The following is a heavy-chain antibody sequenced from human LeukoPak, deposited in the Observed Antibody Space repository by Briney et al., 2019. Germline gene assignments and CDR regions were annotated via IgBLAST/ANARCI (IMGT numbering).Heavy chain of an antibody. J-gene: IGHJ4*02. V-gene: IGHV4-61*02. CDR3: AREWLRNTDY. D-gene: IGHD5-12*01. CDR2: IYTSGST. CDR1: GGSFSSGSYY. Sequence: SQTLSLTCTVSGGSFSSGSYYWRWIRQPAGKGLEWIGCIYTSGSTNYNPSLKSRVTISVDSSKNQFSLKLSSVTAADTAVYYCAREWLRNTDYWGQGTLVTVSS.